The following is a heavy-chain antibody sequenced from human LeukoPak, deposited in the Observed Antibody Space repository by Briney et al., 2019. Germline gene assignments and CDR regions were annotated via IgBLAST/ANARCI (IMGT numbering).Heavy chain of an antibody. CDR1: GDSISRYF. CDR2: FHTRGST. CDR3: ARRGATISTWHYFDY. D-gene: IGHD5-12*01. V-gene: IGHV4-4*07. Sequence: SETLSLTCTVSGDSISRYFWSWIRQPAGKGLEWIGRFHTRGSTNFNPSLKSRVTISVDTSKNQFSLKLSSVTAADTAVYYCARRGATISTWHYFDYRGQGTLVTVSS. J-gene: IGHJ4*02.